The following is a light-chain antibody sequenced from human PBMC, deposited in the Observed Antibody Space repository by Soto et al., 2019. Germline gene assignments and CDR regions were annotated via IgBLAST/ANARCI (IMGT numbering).Light chain of an antibody. CDR3: QHYGASPKYT. V-gene: IGKV3-20*01. CDR2: GAS. J-gene: IGKJ2*01. CDR1: QSVSSSS. Sequence: EIVLTQSPGTLSLSPGQRATLSCMASQSVSSSSLAWYQQRPGQAPRLLIYGASRRATGIPDRFSGSGSGTDFTLTISRLEPEDFAVYYCQHYGASPKYTFGQGTKLEIK.